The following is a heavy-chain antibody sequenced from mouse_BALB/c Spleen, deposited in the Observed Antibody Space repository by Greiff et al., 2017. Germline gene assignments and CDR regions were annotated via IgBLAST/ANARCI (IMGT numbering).Heavy chain of an antibody. Sequence: EVKLMESGGGLVKPGGSLKLSCAASGFTFSSYAMSWVRQTPEKRLEWVATISSGGSYTYYPDSVKGRFTISRDNAKNTLYLQMSSLRSEDTAMYYCARHKGGYGNYEGENWYFDVWGAGTTVTVSS. CDR3: ARHKGGYGNYEGENWYFDV. J-gene: IGHJ1*01. CDR2: ISSGGSYT. V-gene: IGHV5-9-3*01. CDR1: GFTFSSYA. D-gene: IGHD2-10*02.